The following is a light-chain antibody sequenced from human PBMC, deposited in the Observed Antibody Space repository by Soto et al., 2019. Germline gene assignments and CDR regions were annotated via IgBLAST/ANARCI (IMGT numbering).Light chain of an antibody. V-gene: IGKV1-8*01. J-gene: IGKJ5*01. CDR1: QDIGSV. CDR2: GAS. Sequence: IQMTPSPSYLSGSVGDIFTITCRASQDIGSVLAWYQQKPGTAPKVLISGASDLHGGVPSRFSGSGSRTDFTLTITHLQSEDFATYYCQHYLNYPITFGQGTRLEI. CDR3: QHYLNYPIT.